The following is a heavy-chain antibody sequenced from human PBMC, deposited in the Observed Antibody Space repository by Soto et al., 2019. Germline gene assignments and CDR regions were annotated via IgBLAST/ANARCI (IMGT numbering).Heavy chain of an antibody. J-gene: IGHJ5*02. CDR3: VREVFGSGTGRFDN. Sequence: ASDTLSLTCSFSVFSIISFFYYLSFIRQHPGKGLEYIVYIYYSGSTYYNPSLKIRVATSVDTSKNQFSLKLSSVTAADTAVYYCVREVFGSGTGRFDNWGQGKLXTVSS. CDR1: VFSIISFFYY. CDR2: IYYSGST. V-gene: IGHV4-31*03. D-gene: IGHD3-10*01.